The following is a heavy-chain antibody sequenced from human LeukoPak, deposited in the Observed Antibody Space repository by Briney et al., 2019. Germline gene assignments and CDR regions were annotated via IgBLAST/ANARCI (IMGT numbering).Heavy chain of an antibody. CDR1: GGSFSGYY. CDR2: INHSGST. V-gene: IGHV4-34*01. D-gene: IGHD3-22*01. J-gene: IGHJ4*02. CDR3: ARVGYYDSSGYYYGDDY. Sequence: PSETLSLTCAVYGGSFSGYYWSWIRQPPGKGLEWIGEINHSGSTNYNPSLKSRVTISVDTSKNQFSLKLSSVTAADTAVYYCARVGYYDSSGYYYGDDYWGREPWSPSPQ.